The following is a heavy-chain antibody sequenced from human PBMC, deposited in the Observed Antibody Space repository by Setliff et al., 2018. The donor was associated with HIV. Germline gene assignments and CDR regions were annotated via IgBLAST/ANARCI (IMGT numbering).Heavy chain of an antibody. CDR2: INPSGGSP. J-gene: IGHJ5*02. Sequence: ASVKVSCKASGNTFTNYYIHWVRQAPGQGLEWMGIINPSGGSPSYAQKFQGRVTMTRDTSTSTVYMELSSLRSGDTAVYYCARDWAATVGGWFDPWGQGTPVTVSS. V-gene: IGHV1-46*01. CDR1: GNTFTNYY. D-gene: IGHD2-15*01. CDR3: ARDWAATVGGWFDP.